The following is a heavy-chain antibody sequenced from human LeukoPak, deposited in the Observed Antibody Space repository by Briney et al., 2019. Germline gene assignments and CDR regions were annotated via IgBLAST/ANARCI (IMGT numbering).Heavy chain of an antibody. D-gene: IGHD2-21*01. CDR1: GFTFSNAW. CDR2: IKSKTDSGTT. J-gene: IGHJ4*02. Sequence: PGGSLRLSCAASGFTFSNAWMSWVPQAPGKGLEWVARIKSKTDSGTTDYAAPVKGRSSISRDDSKNTLYLQMNSLKTEDTAVYYCTTLGHISWGQGILVTVSS. CDR3: TTLGHIS. V-gene: IGHV3-15*01.